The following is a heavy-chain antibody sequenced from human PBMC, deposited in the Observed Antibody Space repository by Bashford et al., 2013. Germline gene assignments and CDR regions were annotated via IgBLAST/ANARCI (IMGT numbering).Heavy chain of an antibody. CDR2: FDPEDGET. V-gene: IGHV1-24*01. J-gene: IGHJ6*01. CDR3: ARARAVPAATTXLLYYYY. D-gene: IGHD2-2*01. Sequence: ASVKVSCKASGYTFTTSGISWVRQAPGKGLEWMGGFDPEDGETIYAQKFQGRVTMTEDTSTDTAYMELSSLRSDDTAVYYCARARAVPAATTXLLYYYY. CDR1: GYTFTTSG.